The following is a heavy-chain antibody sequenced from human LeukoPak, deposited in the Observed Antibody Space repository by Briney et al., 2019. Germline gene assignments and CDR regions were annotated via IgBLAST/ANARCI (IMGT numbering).Heavy chain of an antibody. CDR1: GFTFKNYA. J-gene: IGHJ4*02. CDR3: ARDTVE. Sequence: GSLRLSCAASGFTFKNYAMTWVRQPPGKGLEWIGYIYYSGSTNYNPSLKSRVTISVDTSKNQFSLKLSSVTAADTAVYYCARDTVEWGQGTLVTVSS. V-gene: IGHV4-59*01. D-gene: IGHD4-23*01. CDR2: IYYSGST.